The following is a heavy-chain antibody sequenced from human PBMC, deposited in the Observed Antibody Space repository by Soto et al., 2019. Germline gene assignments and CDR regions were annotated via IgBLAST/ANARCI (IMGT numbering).Heavy chain of an antibody. Sequence: PGGSLRLSCTASGCTFGDYPISWFRQAPGKGLEWVGFIRSKAYGGTTEYAASVKGRFTISRDDSKSIAYLQMNSLKTEDTAVYYCARAGIRTSFDYWGQGTLVTVSS. CDR2: IRSKAYGGTT. D-gene: IGHD2-21*01. V-gene: IGHV3-49*03. J-gene: IGHJ4*02. CDR1: GCTFGDYP. CDR3: ARAGIRTSFDY.